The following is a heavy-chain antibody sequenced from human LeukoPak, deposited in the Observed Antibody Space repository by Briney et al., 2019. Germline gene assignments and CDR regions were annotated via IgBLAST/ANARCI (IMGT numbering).Heavy chain of an antibody. D-gene: IGHD1-26*01. V-gene: IGHV5-51*01. Sequence: GESLKISCKGSGYSFATYWFGWVRQMPGKGLEWMGIIYTGDSDTKYSPSFQGQVTISVDKSISTAYLQWSSLKASDTAVYFCAIARNGNYYWYFDYWGQGTLVTVSS. J-gene: IGHJ4*02. CDR1: GYSFATYW. CDR3: AIARNGNYYWYFDY. CDR2: IYTGDSDT.